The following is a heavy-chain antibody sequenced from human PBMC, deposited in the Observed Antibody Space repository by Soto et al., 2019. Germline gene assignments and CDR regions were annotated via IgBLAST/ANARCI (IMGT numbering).Heavy chain of an antibody. Sequence: SVKVSCKASGGTFSSYAISWVRQAPGQGLEWMGGIIPIFGTANYAQKFQGRVTITADESTSTAYMELSSLRSEDTAVYYCARSDIAARPEYYFDYWGQGTLVTISS. CDR2: IIPIFGTA. V-gene: IGHV1-69*13. CDR1: GGTFSSYA. D-gene: IGHD6-6*01. J-gene: IGHJ4*02. CDR3: ARSDIAARPEYYFDY.